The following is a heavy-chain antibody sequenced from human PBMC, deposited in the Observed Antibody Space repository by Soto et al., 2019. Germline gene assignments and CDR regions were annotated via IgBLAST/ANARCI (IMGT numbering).Heavy chain of an antibody. CDR3: ARSITIFGVVIIGFDY. Sequence: ASVKVSCKASGYTFTSYYMHWVRQAPGQGLEWMGIINPSGGSTSYAQKFQGRVTMIRDTSTSTVYMELSSLRSEDTAVYYCARSITIFGVVIIGFDYWGQGTLVTVSS. V-gene: IGHV1-46*01. CDR1: GYTFTSYY. CDR2: INPSGGST. J-gene: IGHJ4*02. D-gene: IGHD3-3*01.